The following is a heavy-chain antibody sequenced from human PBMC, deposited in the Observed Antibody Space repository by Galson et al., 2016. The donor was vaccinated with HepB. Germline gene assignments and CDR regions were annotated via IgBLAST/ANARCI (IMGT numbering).Heavy chain of an antibody. D-gene: IGHD1-26*01. CDR3: AIHRFLSGSLSPFDY. V-gene: IGHV3-23*01. J-gene: IGHJ4*02. CDR2: ISGSGGST. Sequence: SLRLSCAASGFTFSSYAMSWVRQAPGKGLEWVSAISGSGGSTYYADSVKGRFTISRDNSKNTLYLQMNSLRAKDTAVYYCAIHRFLSGSLSPFDYWGQGTLVTVSS. CDR1: GFTFSSYA.